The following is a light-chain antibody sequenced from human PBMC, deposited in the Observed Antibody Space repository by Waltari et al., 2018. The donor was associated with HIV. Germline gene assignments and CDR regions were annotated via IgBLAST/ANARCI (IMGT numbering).Light chain of an antibody. J-gene: IGLJ2*01. Sequence: SYELTQPPSVSVSPGQTASITCSGDKLGDKYACWYQQKPGQSPVLVIYQDSKRPSGITGRFSGSNAGNTATRTISGTQASDEADYYCQAWDSSTDVVFGGGTKLTVL. V-gene: IGLV3-1*01. CDR2: QDS. CDR1: KLGDKY. CDR3: QAWDSSTDVV.